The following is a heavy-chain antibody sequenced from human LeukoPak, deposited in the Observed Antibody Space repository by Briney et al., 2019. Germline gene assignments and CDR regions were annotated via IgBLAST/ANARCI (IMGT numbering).Heavy chain of an antibody. CDR2: IIPIFGTA. J-gene: IGHJ3*02. D-gene: IGHD3-10*01. CDR1: GGTFSSYA. Sequence: ASVKVSCKASGGTFSSYAISWVRQAPGQGLEWMGGIIPIFGTANYAQKFQGRVTITADESTSTAYMELSSLRSGDTAVYYCARGGGGGGAFDIWGQGTMVTVSS. V-gene: IGHV1-69*01. CDR3: ARGGGGGGAFDI.